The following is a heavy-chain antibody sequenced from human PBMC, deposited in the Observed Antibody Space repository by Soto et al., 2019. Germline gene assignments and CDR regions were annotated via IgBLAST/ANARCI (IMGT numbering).Heavy chain of an antibody. CDR3: ARAQRNILTGYCYGMDV. D-gene: IGHD3-9*01. CDR1: GFTFSSYW. CDR2: IKQDGSEK. V-gene: IGHV3-7*01. J-gene: IGHJ6*02. Sequence: PGGSLRLSCAASGFTFSSYWMSWVRQAPGKGLEWVANIKQDGSEKYYVDSVKGRFTISRDNAKNSLYLQMNSLRAEDTAAYYGARAQRNILTGYCYGMDVWGQGTTVTVSS.